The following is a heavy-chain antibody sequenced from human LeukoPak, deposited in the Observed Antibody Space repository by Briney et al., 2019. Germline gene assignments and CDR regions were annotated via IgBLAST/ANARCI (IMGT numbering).Heavy chain of an antibody. D-gene: IGHD2-15*01. Sequence: GGSLRLSCAASGFTVSSNYMSWDRQAPGKGLEWVSVIYSGGSTYYADSVKGRFTISRDNSKNTLHLQMNSLRAEDTAVYYCARDQRWPVDAFDIWGQGTMVTVSS. CDR2: IYSGGST. CDR3: ARDQRWPVDAFDI. J-gene: IGHJ3*02. CDR1: GFTVSSNY. V-gene: IGHV3-66*01.